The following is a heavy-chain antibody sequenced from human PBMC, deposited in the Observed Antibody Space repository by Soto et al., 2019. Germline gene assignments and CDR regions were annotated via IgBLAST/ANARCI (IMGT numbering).Heavy chain of an antibody. Sequence: EVQLVESGGGLVQPGGSLRLSCAASGFTFGYYWMTWVRQAPGKGLEWVANIKEDGSEKYYVDSVKGRFTISRDNAKNSVYLQMNSLRAEDTAVYYCASHRQWSFDCWGQGTLVTVSS. V-gene: IGHV3-7*05. CDR2: IKEDGSEK. CDR3: ASHRQWSFDC. D-gene: IGHD2-15*01. J-gene: IGHJ4*02. CDR1: GFTFGYYW.